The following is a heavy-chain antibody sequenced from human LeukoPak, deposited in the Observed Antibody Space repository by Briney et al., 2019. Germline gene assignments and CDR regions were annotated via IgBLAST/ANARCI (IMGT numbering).Heavy chain of an antibody. Sequence: GGSLRLSCAASGFIFSDYYLIWIRQAPGKGLEWISYISSSGRTIYYADSVKGRFTISRDNAKNTLYLQMSSLRAEDTAVYYCAKDHYYDIFYEDWGQGTLVTVSS. CDR3: AKDHYYDIFYED. V-gene: IGHV3-11*04. J-gene: IGHJ4*02. CDR2: ISSSGRTI. D-gene: IGHD3-22*01. CDR1: GFIFSDYY.